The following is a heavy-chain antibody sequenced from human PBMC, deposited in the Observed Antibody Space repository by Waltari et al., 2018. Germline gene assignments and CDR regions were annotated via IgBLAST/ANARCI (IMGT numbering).Heavy chain of an antibody. V-gene: IGHV3-11*01. CDR2: ISGGGGSK. J-gene: IGHJ4*02. CDR1: GFSFSDYY. D-gene: IGHD2-2*01. Sequence: QVQLVESGGGLVKPGGSLRLSCAASGFSFSDYYMGWFRQAPGKGLEWLSYISGGGGSKSHADSVRGRFTISRDNAKDSLYLQMNSLRAEDTAVYYCARESYCSGSSCYADWGQGTLVTVSS. CDR3: ARESYCSGSSCYAD.